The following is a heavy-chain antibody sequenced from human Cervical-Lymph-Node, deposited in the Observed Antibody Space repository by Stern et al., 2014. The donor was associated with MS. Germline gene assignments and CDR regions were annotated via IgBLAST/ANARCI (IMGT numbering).Heavy chain of an antibody. V-gene: IGHV5-51*01. Sequence: EVQLVESGAEVKKPGESLKISCKGSGYTFTSNWIAWVRQMPGKGLEWMGSSNPYDSDTRYSPSFQGQVTISADKSISTAYLQWSRLKASDTAMYYCARAWGDAIDIWGHGTMVTVSS. J-gene: IGHJ3*02. D-gene: IGHD7-27*01. CDR1: GYTFTSNW. CDR3: ARAWGDAIDI. CDR2: SNPYDSDT.